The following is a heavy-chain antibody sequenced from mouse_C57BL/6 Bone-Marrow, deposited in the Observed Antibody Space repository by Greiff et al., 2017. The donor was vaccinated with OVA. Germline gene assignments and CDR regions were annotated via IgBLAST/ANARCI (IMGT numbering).Heavy chain of an antibody. D-gene: IGHD1-1*01. CDR2: IDPGDGDT. CDR3: ARILYGNYYAMDD. V-gene: IGHV1-82*01. J-gene: IGHJ4*01. Sequence: QVQLKQSGPELVKPGASVKISCKASGYAFSSSWMNWVKQRPGKGLEWIGRIDPGDGDTNYNGKFKGKATLTADKSSSTAYMQLSSLTSEDSAVYYCARILYGNYYAMDDRGQGTSGTVSS. CDR1: GYAFSSSW.